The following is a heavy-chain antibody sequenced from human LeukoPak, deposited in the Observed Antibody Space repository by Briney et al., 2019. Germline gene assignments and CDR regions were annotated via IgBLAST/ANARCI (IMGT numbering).Heavy chain of an antibody. V-gene: IGHV3-48*02. D-gene: IGHD6-6*01. CDR2: ISYSSDLM. J-gene: IGHJ4*02. CDR1: GFSLSMSG. Sequence: PGGSLRLSCEASGFSLSMSGMNWVRQAPGKGLEWVSYISYSSDLMSYVDSVKGRFTVSRDNAKNSLFLQMNSLRDEDTAVYYCANGQLVPDDSWGQGALVTVSS. CDR3: ANGQLVPDDS.